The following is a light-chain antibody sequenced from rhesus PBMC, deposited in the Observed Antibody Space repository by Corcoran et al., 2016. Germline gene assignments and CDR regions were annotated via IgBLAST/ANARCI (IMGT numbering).Light chain of an antibody. J-gene: IGKJ4*01. V-gene: IGKV1S15*01. CDR2: SAS. CDR1: QGISNN. CDR3: QHGYLAPLT. Sequence: DIQMTQSPSSLSASVGDTVTITCRASQGISNNSAWYQQKPGTVPKLLIYSASTLQTGVPSRFSGSGSETDFTLPISSLQPKDFTSYYCQHGYLAPLTFGGGTKVQIK.